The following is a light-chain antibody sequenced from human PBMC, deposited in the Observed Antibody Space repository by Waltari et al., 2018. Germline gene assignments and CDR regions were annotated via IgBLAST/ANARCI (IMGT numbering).Light chain of an antibody. J-gene: IGKJ1*01. V-gene: IGKV3-15*01. CDR1: QSVSSS. CDR3: QQYSDWPRT. Sequence: EIVLTQSPATLSLSLGERATLSCRASQSVSSSLAWYQQKPGQAPRLLIYGASNRAIGIPDRFSGSGSGTDFALSISSLEPEDFAVYCCQQYSDWPRTFGQGTKVEIK. CDR2: GAS.